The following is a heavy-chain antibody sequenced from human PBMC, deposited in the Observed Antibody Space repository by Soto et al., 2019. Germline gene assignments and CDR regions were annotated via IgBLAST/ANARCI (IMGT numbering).Heavy chain of an antibody. D-gene: IGHD4-4*01. Sequence: ASVKGSCKASGYTFTSYYMHWVRQAPGQGLEWMGIINPSGGSTSYAQKFQGRVTMTRDTSTSTVYMELSSLRSEDTAVYYCAREAVTTAYYYGMDVWGQGTTVTVSS. V-gene: IGHV1-46*01. J-gene: IGHJ6*02. CDR3: AREAVTTAYYYGMDV. CDR1: GYTFTSYY. CDR2: INPSGGST.